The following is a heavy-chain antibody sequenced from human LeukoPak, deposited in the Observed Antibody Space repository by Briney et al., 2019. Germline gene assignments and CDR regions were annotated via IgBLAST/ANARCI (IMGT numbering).Heavy chain of an antibody. Sequence: GESLKISCKGSGYSFTGYWIGWVRQMPGKGLEWMGIGYPGDSDTRYSPSFQRQVPISADTSITTAYLQWSSLKASDSAIYYCARRRDRGRYFDLWGRGTLVTVSS. CDR1: GYSFTGYW. J-gene: IGHJ2*01. D-gene: IGHD6-25*01. CDR3: ARRRDRGRYFDL. V-gene: IGHV5-51*01. CDR2: GYPGDSDT.